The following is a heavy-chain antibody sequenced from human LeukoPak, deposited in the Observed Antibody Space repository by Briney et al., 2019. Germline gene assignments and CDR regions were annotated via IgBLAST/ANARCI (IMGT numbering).Heavy chain of an antibody. CDR2: INPSGGST. J-gene: IGHJ5*02. D-gene: IGHD6-13*01. CDR3: ARRAIAAAGLFDP. CDR1: GYTFTSYY. V-gene: IGHV1-46*01. Sequence: ASVNVSCKASGYTFTSYYMHWVRQAPGQGLEWMGIINPSGGSTSYAQKFQGRVTMTRDTSTSTVYMELSSLRSEDTAVYYCARRAIAAAGLFDPWGQGTLVTVSS.